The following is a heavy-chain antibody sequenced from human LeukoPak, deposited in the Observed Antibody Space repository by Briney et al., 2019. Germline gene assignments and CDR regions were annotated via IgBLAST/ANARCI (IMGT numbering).Heavy chain of an antibody. V-gene: IGHV1-69*04. D-gene: IGHD3-10*01. J-gene: IGHJ4*02. CDR2: IIPILGIA. CDR3: ARGRVDPNGSFDY. CDR1: GGTFSSYA. Sequence: GASVKVSCKASGGTFSSYAISWVRQAPGQGHEWMGRIIPILGIANYAQKFQGRVTITADKSTSTAYMELSSLRSEDTAVYYCARGRVDPNGSFDYWGQGTLVTVSS.